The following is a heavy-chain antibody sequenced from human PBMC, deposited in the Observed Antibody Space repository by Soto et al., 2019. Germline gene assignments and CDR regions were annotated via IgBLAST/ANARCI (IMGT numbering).Heavy chain of an antibody. J-gene: IGHJ5*02. Sequence: SETLSLTCTVSGGSISSRNYHWVWIRQPPGKGLEWIGNVYYSGTPYYNPSLKSRVTISVDTSKNELSLKVSSVIAADTAVYFCARYQASGWSSVRWFDPWGQGILVTVSS. CDR3: ARYQASGWSSVRWFDP. V-gene: IGHV4-39*01. CDR2: VYYSGTP. D-gene: IGHD6-19*01. CDR1: GGSISSRNYH.